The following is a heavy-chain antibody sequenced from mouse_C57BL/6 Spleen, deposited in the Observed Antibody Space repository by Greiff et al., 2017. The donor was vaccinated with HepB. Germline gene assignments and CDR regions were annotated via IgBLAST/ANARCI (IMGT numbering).Heavy chain of an antibody. CDR1: GFTFSSYA. Sequence: EVKLVESGGGLVKPGGSLKLSCAASGFTFSSYAMSWVRQTPEKRLEWVATISDGGSYTYYPDNVKGRFTISRDNAKNNLYLQMSHLKSEDTAMHYCARDDGSPPFDYWGQGTTLTVSS. J-gene: IGHJ2*01. CDR2: ISDGGSYT. CDR3: ARDDGSPPFDY. V-gene: IGHV5-4*01. D-gene: IGHD1-1*01.